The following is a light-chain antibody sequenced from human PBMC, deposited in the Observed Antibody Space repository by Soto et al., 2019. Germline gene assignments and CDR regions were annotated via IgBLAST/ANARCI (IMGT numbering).Light chain of an antibody. Sequence: EIVLTQSPGTLSLSPGERATLSCRASQSVSSKYLAWYQRKPGQAPRLLIYHVSSRATGIPARFSGSGSGTEFTLTISSLQSEDFAVYYCQQYNNWPPLTFGGGTKVEIK. CDR3: QQYNNWPPLT. CDR2: HVS. CDR1: QSVSSKY. J-gene: IGKJ4*01. V-gene: IGKV3-15*01.